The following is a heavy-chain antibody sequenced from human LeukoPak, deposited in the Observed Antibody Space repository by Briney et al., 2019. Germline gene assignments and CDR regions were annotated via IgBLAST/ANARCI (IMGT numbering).Heavy chain of an antibody. CDR1: GYIFNTYG. V-gene: IGHV1-2*02. J-gene: IGHJ4*02. D-gene: IGHD3-3*01. CDR3: AREGETSLPTIFAVVTVFDY. Sequence: ASVKVSCKASGYIFNTYGISWVRQAPGQGLEWMGWINPISGGTNYAQKFQGRVTMTRDTSITTVYMEMSRLKSDDTAVYYCAREGETSLPTIFAVVTVFDYWGQGTQVTVSS. CDR2: INPISGGT.